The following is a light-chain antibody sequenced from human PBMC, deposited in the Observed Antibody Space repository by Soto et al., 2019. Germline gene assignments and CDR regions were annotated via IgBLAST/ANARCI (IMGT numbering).Light chain of an antibody. CDR3: QQYNSYT. V-gene: IGKV1-5*01. CDR1: QSISSW. Sequence: DIQMTQSPSTLSASVGDRVTITCRASQSISSWLAWYQQKPGKAPKLLIYDPSSLESGVPSRFSGSGSGTEFTLTISSLQPDDFATYYCQQYNSYTFGQGTKLEIK. J-gene: IGKJ2*01. CDR2: DPS.